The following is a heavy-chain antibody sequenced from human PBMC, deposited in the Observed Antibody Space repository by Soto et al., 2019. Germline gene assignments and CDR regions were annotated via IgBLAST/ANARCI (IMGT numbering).Heavy chain of an antibody. J-gene: IGHJ4*02. CDR2: IYSGCST. CDR3: ARELNYCSGGSCYYFDY. CDR1: GFTVSSNY. Sequence: SLRLSCAPSGFTVSSNYMSWVRQAPGKGLEWVSVIYSGCSTYYADSVKGRFTISRYNSKNTLYLQMNSLRAEDTAVYYCARELNYCSGGSCYYFDYWGQGTLVTVSS. D-gene: IGHD2-15*01. V-gene: IGHV3-53*01.